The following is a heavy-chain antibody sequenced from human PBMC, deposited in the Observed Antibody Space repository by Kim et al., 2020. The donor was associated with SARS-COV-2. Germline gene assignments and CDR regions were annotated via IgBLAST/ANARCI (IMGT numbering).Heavy chain of an antibody. CDR2: IYYSGST. D-gene: IGHD6-13*01. Sequence: PGKGLEWIGYIYYSGSTNYNPSLKSRVTISVDTSKNQFSLKLSSVTAADTAVYYCARDQAAAATGWFDPWGQGTLVTVSS. CDR3: ARDQAAAATGWFDP. J-gene: IGHJ5*02. V-gene: IGHV4-59*01.